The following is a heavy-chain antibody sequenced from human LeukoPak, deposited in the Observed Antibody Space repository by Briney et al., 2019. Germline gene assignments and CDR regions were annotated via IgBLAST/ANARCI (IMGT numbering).Heavy chain of an antibody. Sequence: ASVKVSCKASGYTFTGYYMHWVRPAPGQGLEWMGRINPNSGGTNYAQKFQGRVTMTRDTSISTGYMELSRLRSDDTAVYYCARDLGYDSSGYWYWGQGTLVTVSS. CDR2: INPNSGGT. CDR1: GYTFTGYY. V-gene: IGHV1-2*06. D-gene: IGHD3-22*01. CDR3: ARDLGYDSSGYWY. J-gene: IGHJ4*02.